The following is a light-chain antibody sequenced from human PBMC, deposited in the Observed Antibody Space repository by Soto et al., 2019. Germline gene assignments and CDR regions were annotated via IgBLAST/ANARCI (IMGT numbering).Light chain of an antibody. CDR1: SSDVGAYKY. V-gene: IGLV2-14*01. Sequence: QSALTQPASVSGSPGQSITISCTGTSSDVGAYKYVSWYQQHPGKAPKLIIYDVSDRPSGVSNRFSGSKSGNTASLTISGLQADDEADYYCSSYTSSFSYVFGTGTKLTVL. J-gene: IGLJ1*01. CDR3: SSYTSSFSYV. CDR2: DVS.